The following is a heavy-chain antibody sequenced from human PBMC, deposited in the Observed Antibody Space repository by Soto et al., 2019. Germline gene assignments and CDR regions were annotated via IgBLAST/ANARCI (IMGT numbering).Heavy chain of an antibody. Sequence: GGSLRLSCAASGFTFSSYAMHWVRQAPGKGLEGVAVISYDGSNKYYADSVKGRFTISRDNSKNTLYLQMNSLRAEDTAVYYCARDVANPGAFDIWGQGTMVTVSS. J-gene: IGHJ3*02. D-gene: IGHD2-21*01. CDR3: ARDVANPGAFDI. V-gene: IGHV3-30*04. CDR2: ISYDGSNK. CDR1: GFTFSSYA.